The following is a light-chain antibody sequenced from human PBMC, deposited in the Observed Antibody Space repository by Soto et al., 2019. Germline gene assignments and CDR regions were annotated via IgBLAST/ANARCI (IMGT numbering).Light chain of an antibody. J-gene: IGKJ1*01. CDR3: QQSYSTPQT. CDR2: AAS. V-gene: IGKV1-39*01. Sequence: DIQMTQSPSSLSASVGDRVTITCRASQSISSYLNWYQQKPGKAPKLLIYAASTLQSGVTSRFSGSGSGKDVTLTISSLQPEDVATYYCQQSYSTPQTFGQGTKVEIK. CDR1: QSISSY.